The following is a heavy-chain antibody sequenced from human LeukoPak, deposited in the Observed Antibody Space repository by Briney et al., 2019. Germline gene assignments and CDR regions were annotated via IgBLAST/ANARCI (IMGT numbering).Heavy chain of an antibody. J-gene: IGHJ6*02. Sequence: PSETLSLTCTVSGGSISSYYWGWIRQPPGKGLEWIGSIYYSGSTYYNPSLKSRVTISVDMSKNQFSLKLSSVTAADTAVYYCARDYGDYVGYYYYYGMDVWGQGTTVTVSS. CDR1: GGSISSYY. V-gene: IGHV4-39*07. D-gene: IGHD4-17*01. CDR2: IYYSGST. CDR3: ARDYGDYVGYYYYYGMDV.